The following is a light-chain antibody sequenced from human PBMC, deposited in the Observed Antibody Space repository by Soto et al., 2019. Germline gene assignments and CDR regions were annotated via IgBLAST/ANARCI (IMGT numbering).Light chain of an antibody. V-gene: IGLV2-23*01. CDR2: EGN. Sequence: QSVLTQPASVSGSPGQSITISCTGTSSDVGSYNLVSWYQQHPGKAPKLMIYEGNKRPSGVSNRFSGSKSGNTASLTISGLQAEDEADYFCCSFAGDTLYVFGTGTKVTVL. J-gene: IGLJ1*01. CDR3: CSFAGDTLYV. CDR1: SSDVGSYNL.